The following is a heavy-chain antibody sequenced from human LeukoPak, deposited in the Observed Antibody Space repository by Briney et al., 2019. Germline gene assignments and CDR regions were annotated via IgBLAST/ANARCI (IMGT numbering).Heavy chain of an antibody. J-gene: IGHJ4*02. D-gene: IGHD3-22*01. CDR1: GFTFSRYW. CDR3: ARDKGDYDKSGSLFVF. V-gene: IGHV3-7*03. CDR2: TKQDGSES. Sequence: GGSLRLSCAASGFTFSRYWMSWVRQSPRKGLEWVANTKQDGSESYYVDSVKGRFTISRDNAGNSLYLQMHSLTVDDTAMYYCARDKGDYDKSGSLFVFGGQGALVTVSS.